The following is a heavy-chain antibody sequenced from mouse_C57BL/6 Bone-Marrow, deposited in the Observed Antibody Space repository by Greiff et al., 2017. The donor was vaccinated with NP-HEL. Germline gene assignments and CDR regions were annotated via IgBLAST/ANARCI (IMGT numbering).Heavy chain of an antibody. D-gene: IGHD1-1*01. J-gene: IGHJ4*01. CDR2: INPYNGGT. CDR1: GYTFTDYY. CDR3: ARRRGRYYGSSYGAMDY. Sequence: EVQLQQSGPVLVKPGASVKMSCKASGYTFTDYYMNWVKQSHGKSLEWIGVINPYNGGTSYPAKFKGKATLTVDKSSSTAYMELNSLTSEDSAVYYCARRRGRYYGSSYGAMDYWGQGTSVTVSS. V-gene: IGHV1-19*01.